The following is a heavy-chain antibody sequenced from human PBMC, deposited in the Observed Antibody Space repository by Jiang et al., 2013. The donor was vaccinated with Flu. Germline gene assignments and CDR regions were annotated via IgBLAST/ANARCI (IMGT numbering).Heavy chain of an antibody. CDR2: INHSGST. V-gene: IGHV4-34*01. CDR1: GGSFSGYY. CDR3: ARRTYYYDSSGLPFDP. D-gene: IGHD3-22*01. J-gene: IGHJ5*02. Sequence: LLKPSETLSLTCAVYGGSFSGYYWSWIRQPPGKGLEWIGEINHSGSTNYNPSLKSRVTISVDTSKNQFSLKLSSVTAADTAVYYCARRTYYYDSSGLPFDPWGQGTLVTVSS.